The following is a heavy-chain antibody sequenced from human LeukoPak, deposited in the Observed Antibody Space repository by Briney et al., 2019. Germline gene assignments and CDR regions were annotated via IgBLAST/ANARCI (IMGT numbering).Heavy chain of an antibody. Sequence: PSETLSLTCTVSGGSISSHYWSWSRQPPGRGLEWIGYIYYSGSTNYNPSLKSRVTLSVDTSRTQFSLKLTSVTAADTAVYYCARDALRFRSRISKDQRGSSTSTYNWFDPWGQGTLVTVSS. CDR2: IYYSGST. J-gene: IGHJ5*02. D-gene: IGHD2-2*01. CDR3: ARDALRFRSRISKDQRGSSTSTYNWFDP. CDR1: GGSISSHY. V-gene: IGHV4-59*11.